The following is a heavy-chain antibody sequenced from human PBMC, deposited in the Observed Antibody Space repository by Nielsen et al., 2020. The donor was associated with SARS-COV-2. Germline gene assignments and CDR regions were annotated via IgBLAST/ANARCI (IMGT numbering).Heavy chain of an antibody. CDR3: ANWGHAFDI. CDR1: GYSISSDDYY. Sequence: SDTLSLTFRVSGYSISSDDYYWNWIRHPPGKGLEWIGYSYYSGSTYYNPSLKSRVTISVDTSKSQFFLKLSSVTAADTAVYYCANWGHAFDIWGQGTMVTVSS. J-gene: IGHJ3*02. V-gene: IGHV4-30-4*02. CDR2: SYYSGST. D-gene: IGHD3-16*01.